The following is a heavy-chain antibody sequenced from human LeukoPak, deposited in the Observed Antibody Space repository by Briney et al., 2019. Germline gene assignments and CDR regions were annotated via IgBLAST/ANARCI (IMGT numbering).Heavy chain of an antibody. J-gene: IGHJ4*02. CDR3: ARDWYYGSGSYYPPLRY. CDR1: GSTFTSYG. CDR2: ISAYNGNT. V-gene: IGHV1-18*01. D-gene: IGHD3-10*01. Sequence: GASVKVSCKASGSTFTSYGISWVRQAPGQGLEWMGWISAYNGNTNYAQKLQGSVTMTTDTSTSTAYMELRSLRSDDTAVYYCARDWYYGSGSYYPPLRYWGQGTLVTVSS.